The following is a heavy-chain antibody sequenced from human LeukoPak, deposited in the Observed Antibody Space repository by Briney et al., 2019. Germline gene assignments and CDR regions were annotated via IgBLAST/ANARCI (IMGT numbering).Heavy chain of an antibody. J-gene: IGHJ6*02. Sequence: SATLSLTCTVSGGSISSYYWSWIRQPPGKGLEWIGYITYSGSTNYNPSLKRRVTISVDTSKNQFSLKVSSVTAADTAVYYCARGESKRYSGYDYYVMDVWGQGTTVTV. D-gene: IGHD5-12*01. V-gene: IGHV4-59*01. CDR2: ITYSGST. CDR1: GGSISSYY. CDR3: ARGESKRYSGYDYYVMDV.